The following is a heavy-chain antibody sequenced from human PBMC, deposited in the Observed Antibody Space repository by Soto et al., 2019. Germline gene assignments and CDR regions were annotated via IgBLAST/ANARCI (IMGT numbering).Heavy chain of an antibody. CDR1: GFTFSDAW. CDR3: AKTANGWFSAFDI. Sequence: PGGSLRLSCAASGFTFSDAWMNWVRQAPGKGLEWVGLIKSNTDGETTDYAAPVKGRFTISRDDSKNTLYLQMNSLRTEDTAVYYCAKTANGWFSAFDIWGQGTMVTVSS. D-gene: IGHD6-19*01. CDR2: IKSNTDGETT. V-gene: IGHV3-15*07. J-gene: IGHJ3*02.